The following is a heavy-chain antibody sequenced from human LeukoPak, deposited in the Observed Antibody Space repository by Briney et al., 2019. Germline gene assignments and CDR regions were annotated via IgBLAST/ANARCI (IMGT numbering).Heavy chain of an antibody. V-gene: IGHV4-59*01. CDR3: AKEGAESFPDAFDI. CDR1: GGSISPYY. J-gene: IGHJ3*02. D-gene: IGHD3-10*01. Sequence: SETLSLTCTVSGGSISPYYWSWLRQPPGKGLEWIGYISYSGSTKNNPSLKSRVTISVDTSKNQFSLKLTAVTAADTAVYYCAKEGAESFPDAFDIWGQGTMITVSS. CDR2: ISYSGST.